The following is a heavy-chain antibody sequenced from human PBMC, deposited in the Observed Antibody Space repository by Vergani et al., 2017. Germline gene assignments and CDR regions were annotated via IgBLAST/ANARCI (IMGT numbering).Heavy chain of an antibody. V-gene: IGHV4-59*11. CDR1: FDSIRNLY. Sequence: QVQLQESGPGLVKSSETLSLTCSVSFDSIRNLYCSWIRQPPGKGLEWIGYIYYSGSTNYNPSLKSRVTISVDTSKNQFSLKLSSVTAADTAVYYCAREGAGMPDVLRYLEWSPHFDCWSEGTLVTVSS. J-gene: IGHJ4*02. D-gene: IGHD3-3*01. CDR3: AREGAGMPDVLRYLEWSPHFDC. CDR2: IYYSGST.